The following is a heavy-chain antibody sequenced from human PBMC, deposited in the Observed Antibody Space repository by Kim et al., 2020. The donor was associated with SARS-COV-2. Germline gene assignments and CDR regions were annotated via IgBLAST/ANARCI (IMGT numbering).Heavy chain of an antibody. J-gene: IGHJ3*02. Sequence: SVNGRLTISRDNATNTLYHQRNSLRAEDTAVYYCARVDIVTEIGNDAFDIWGQGTMVTVSS. D-gene: IGHD3-9*01. CDR3: ARVDIVTEIGNDAFDI. V-gene: IGHV3-53*01.